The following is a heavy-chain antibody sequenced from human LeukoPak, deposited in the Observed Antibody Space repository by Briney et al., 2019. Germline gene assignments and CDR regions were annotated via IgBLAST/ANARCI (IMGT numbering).Heavy chain of an antibody. D-gene: IGHD3-10*01. J-gene: IGHJ4*02. CDR2: IYYSGST. Sequence: PSETLSLTCTVSGASISSNSYYWGWIRQPPGKGLEWIGSIYYSGSTYYNPSLKSRVTISVDTSKNQFSLKLTSVTAADTAVYYCARHLYVVGSGEVIDYWRRGTLVTVSS. V-gene: IGHV4-39*01. CDR1: GASISSNSYY. CDR3: ARHLYVVGSGEVIDY.